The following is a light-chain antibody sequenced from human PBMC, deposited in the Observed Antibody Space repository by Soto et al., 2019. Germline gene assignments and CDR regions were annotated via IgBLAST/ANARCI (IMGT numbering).Light chain of an antibody. Sequence: EIVLTQSPGTLSLSPGERATLSCRAIQSISTSYLAWYQQKPGQAPSLLIFGAITRATGIPARFSGSGAGTEFTLTISSLQSEDSAIYDCQHYNVWPPWTFGQGTKVDIK. CDR2: GAI. CDR1: QSISTSY. CDR3: QHYNVWPPWT. V-gene: IGKV3-15*01. J-gene: IGKJ1*01.